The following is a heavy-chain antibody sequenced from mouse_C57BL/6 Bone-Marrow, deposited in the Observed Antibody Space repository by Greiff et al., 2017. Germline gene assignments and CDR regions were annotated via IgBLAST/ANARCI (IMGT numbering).Heavy chain of an antibody. J-gene: IGHJ3*01. CDR2: IDPSDSYT. V-gene: IGHV1-59*01. CDR1: VYTFTSYW. Sequence: QVQLQQPGAELVRPGTSVKLSCKASVYTFTSYWMHWVKQRPGQGLEWIGVIDPSDSYTNYNQKFKGKATLTVDTSSSTAYMQLSSLTSEDAAVYYCARRGDYGLAYWGQETLVTVSA. D-gene: IGHD2-4*01. CDR3: ARRGDYGLAY.